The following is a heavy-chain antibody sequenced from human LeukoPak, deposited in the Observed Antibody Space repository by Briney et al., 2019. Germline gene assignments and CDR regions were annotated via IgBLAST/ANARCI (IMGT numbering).Heavy chain of an antibody. Sequence: GGSLRLSCAASGFTFSSYAMSWVRQAPGKGLEWVSAISGSGGSTYYADSVKGRFTISRDNAKNSLYLQMNSPRAEDTAVYYCARDPDHYYYGMDVWGQGTTVTVSS. CDR3: ARDPDHYYYGMDV. J-gene: IGHJ6*02. CDR1: GFTFSSYA. V-gene: IGHV3-23*01. CDR2: ISGSGGST.